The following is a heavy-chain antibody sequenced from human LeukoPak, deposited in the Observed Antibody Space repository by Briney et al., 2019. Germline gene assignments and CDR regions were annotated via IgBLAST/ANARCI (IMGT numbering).Heavy chain of an antibody. CDR1: GFTFSSYA. D-gene: IGHD6-19*01. J-gene: IGHJ4*02. Sequence: GGSLRLSCVASGFTFSSYAMNWVRQAPGKGLEWVLAVSGSGSSTYYADSVKGRFTVSRDNSKNTLYLQMNSLRAEDTAVYYCAKDPGYSSGWRDYWGQGTLVTVSS. CDR3: AKDPGYSSGWRDY. V-gene: IGHV3-23*01. CDR2: VSGSGSST.